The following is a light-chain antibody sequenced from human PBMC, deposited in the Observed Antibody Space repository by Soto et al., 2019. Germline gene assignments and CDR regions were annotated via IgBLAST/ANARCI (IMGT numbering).Light chain of an antibody. CDR2: EVT. J-gene: IGLJ3*02. Sequence: QSALTQPASVSGSPGQSITISCTGASSDVGDYNYVSWYQEHPGQVPKLIIFEVTKRPSGVPDRFSGSKAGNTASLTVFGLQAEDEADYYCSSFAGPVWVFGGGTKVTVL. V-gene: IGLV2-8*01. CDR3: SSFAGPVWV. CDR1: SSDVGDYNY.